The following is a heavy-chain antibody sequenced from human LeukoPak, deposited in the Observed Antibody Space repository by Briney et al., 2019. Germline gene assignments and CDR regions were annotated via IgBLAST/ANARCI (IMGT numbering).Heavy chain of an antibody. CDR2: ISSSGGST. D-gene: IGHD3-16*01. V-gene: IGHV3-23*01. Sequence: GGSLRLSCAASGYTFSSYAMTWVRQAPGKGLEWVSVISSSGGSTYYADSVKGRFTISRDNSKNTLYLQMNSLRAEDTAVYYCANKNDYIWGSYHYWGQGTLVTVSS. CDR1: GYTFSSYA. CDR3: ANKNDYIWGSYHY. J-gene: IGHJ4*02.